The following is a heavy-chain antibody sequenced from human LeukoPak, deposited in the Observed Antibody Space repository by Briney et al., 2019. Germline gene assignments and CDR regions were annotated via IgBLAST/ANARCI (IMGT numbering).Heavy chain of an antibody. Sequence: SETLSLTCTVSGGSISSYYWSWIRQPPGKGLEWIGYIYYSGSTNYNPSLRSRVTISVDTSRNQFSLKLSSVTAADTAVYYCAGGGTVRNGMDVWGQGTTVTVSS. CDR2: IYYSGST. D-gene: IGHD1-26*01. CDR1: GGSISSYY. V-gene: IGHV4-59*01. J-gene: IGHJ6*02. CDR3: AGGGTVRNGMDV.